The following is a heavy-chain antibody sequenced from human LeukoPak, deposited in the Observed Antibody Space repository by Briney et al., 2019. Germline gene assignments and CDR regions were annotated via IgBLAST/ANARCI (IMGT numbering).Heavy chain of an antibody. CDR3: ARRGYGDYAYYFDY. V-gene: IGHV4-59*08. CDR2: IYYSGST. Sequence: SETLSLTCTVSGGSISSYYWSWIQQPPGKGLEWIGYIYYSGSTNYNPSLKSRVTISVDTSKNQFSLKLSSVTAADTAVYYCARRGYGDYAYYFDYWGQGTLVTASS. D-gene: IGHD4-17*01. CDR1: GGSISSYY. J-gene: IGHJ4*02.